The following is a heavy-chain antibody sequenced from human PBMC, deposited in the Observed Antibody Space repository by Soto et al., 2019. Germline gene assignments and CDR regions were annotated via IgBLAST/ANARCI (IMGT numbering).Heavy chain of an antibody. Sequence: AGGSLRLSCAASGFTFSSYGMHWVRQAPGKGLEWVAVISYDGSNKYYADSVKGRFTISRDNSKNTLYLQMNSLRAEDTAVYYCAKTIQLWLLNYYYGMDVWGQGTTVTVSS. CDR3: AKTIQLWLLNYYYGMDV. CDR1: GFTFSSYG. V-gene: IGHV3-30*18. D-gene: IGHD5-18*01. J-gene: IGHJ6*02. CDR2: ISYDGSNK.